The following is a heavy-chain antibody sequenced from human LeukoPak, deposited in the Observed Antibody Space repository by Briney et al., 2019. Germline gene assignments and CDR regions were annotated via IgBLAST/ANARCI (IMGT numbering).Heavy chain of an antibody. V-gene: IGHV3-7*01. CDR3: ARDRSQKPYYYYYYMDV. Sequence: GRSLRLSCAASGFTFSSYGMHWVRQAPGKGLEWVANIKQDGSEKYYVDSVKGRFTISRDNAKNSLYLQMNSLRAEDTAVYYCARDRSQKPYYYYYYMDVWGKGTTVTVSS. CDR2: IKQDGSEK. CDR1: GFTFSSYG. J-gene: IGHJ6*03.